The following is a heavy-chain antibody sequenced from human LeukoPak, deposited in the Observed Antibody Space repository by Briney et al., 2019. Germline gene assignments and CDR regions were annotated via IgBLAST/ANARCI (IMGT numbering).Heavy chain of an antibody. CDR3: ARDRAWNYFDS. CDR2: ISTDANRK. Sequence: GGSLRLSCVPSAFSFSSHGMHWVRQAPGKGLEWVAVISTDANRKYYAYSVEGRFTISRDNSKNTLYLQMDSLRPEDTAVYYCARDRAWNYFDSWGQGTLVTVSS. CDR1: AFSFSSHG. D-gene: IGHD3-3*01. V-gene: IGHV3-30*03. J-gene: IGHJ4*02.